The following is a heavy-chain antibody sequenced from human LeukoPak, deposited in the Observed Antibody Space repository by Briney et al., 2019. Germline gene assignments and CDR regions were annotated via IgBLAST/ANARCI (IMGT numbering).Heavy chain of an antibody. CDR1: GFTFSSYA. V-gene: IGHV3-23*01. Sequence: GGSLRLSCAASGFTFSSYAMSWVRQAPGKALECVSTISSSGVYINYAASVKGRFTISRDNSKNTLYLQINSLRAEDTAVYYCAQWLVPLNYFDCWGQGTLVTVSS. CDR3: AQWLVPLNYFDC. CDR2: ISSSGVYI. J-gene: IGHJ4*02. D-gene: IGHD6-19*01.